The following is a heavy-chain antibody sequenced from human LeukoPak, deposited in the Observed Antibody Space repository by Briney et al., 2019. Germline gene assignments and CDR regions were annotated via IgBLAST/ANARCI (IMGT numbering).Heavy chain of an antibody. CDR2: INHSGST. CDR1: GGSFSGYY. J-gene: IGHJ4*02. V-gene: IGHV4-34*01. Sequence: SETLSLTCAVYGGSFSGYYWSWIRQPPGKGLEWIGEINHSGSTNYNPSLKSRVTISVDTSKKQFSLKLSSVTAADTAVYYCARLVRGPIRDYGSGSYYKITDYWGQGTLVTVSS. D-gene: IGHD3-10*01. CDR3: ARLVRGPIRDYGSGSYYKITDY.